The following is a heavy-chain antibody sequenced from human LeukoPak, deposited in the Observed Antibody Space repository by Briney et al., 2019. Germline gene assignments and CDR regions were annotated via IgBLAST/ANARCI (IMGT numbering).Heavy chain of an antibody. D-gene: IGHD3-3*01. V-gene: IGHV3-74*01. CDR3: ARGFTIFGVVNDAFDI. Sequence: PGGSLRLSCAASGFTFSSYWMHWVRQAPGKGLVWVSRINSDGSSTCYADSVKRRFTISRDNAKNTLYLQMNSLRAEDTAVYYCARGFTIFGVVNDAFDIWGQGTMVTVSS. CDR1: GFTFSSYW. CDR2: INSDGSST. J-gene: IGHJ3*02.